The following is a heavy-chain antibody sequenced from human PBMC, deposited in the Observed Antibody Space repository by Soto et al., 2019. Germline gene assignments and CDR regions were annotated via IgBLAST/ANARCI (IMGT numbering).Heavy chain of an antibody. D-gene: IGHD3-9*01. J-gene: IGHJ4*02. CDR3: ARDLYPTSARVFSTGPSDY. CDR2: INPNSGGT. Sequence: GASVKVSCKASGYTFTGYYMHWVRQAPGQGLEWMGWINPNSGGTNYAQKFQGWVTMTRDTSISTAYMELSRLRSDDTAVYYCARDLYPTSARVFSTGPSDYWGQGTLVTVSS. V-gene: IGHV1-2*04. CDR1: GYTFTGYY.